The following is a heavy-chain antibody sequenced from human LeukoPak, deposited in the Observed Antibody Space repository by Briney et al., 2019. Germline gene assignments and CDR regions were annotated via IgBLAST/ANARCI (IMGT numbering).Heavy chain of an antibody. CDR3: ARGGYSGYDSGSGEAFDY. D-gene: IGHD5-12*01. CDR2: INPNSGGT. V-gene: IGHV1-2*04. CDR1: GYTFTGYY. J-gene: IGHJ4*02. Sequence: RASVKVSCKASGYTFTGYYMHWVRQAPGQGLEWMGWINPNSGGTNYAQKFQGWVTMTRDTSISTAYMELSRLRSDDTAVYYCARGGYSGYDSGSGEAFDYWGQGTLVTVSS.